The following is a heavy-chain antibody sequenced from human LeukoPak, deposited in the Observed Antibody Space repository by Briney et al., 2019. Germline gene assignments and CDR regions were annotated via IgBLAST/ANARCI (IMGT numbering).Heavy chain of an antibody. J-gene: IGHJ6*02. D-gene: IGHD3-10*01. CDR3: TRGPILLWIHNGMDV. V-gene: IGHV3-49*04. CDR2: IRSKAYGATT. CDR1: GFIFGDHA. Sequence: GGSLRLSCIASGFIFGDHAMSWVRQAPGKGLEWVGFIRSKAYGATTEYAASVKGRFTISGDDSKGIAYLQMNNLNTEDTALYYCTRGPILLWIHNGMDVWGHGTTVTVSS.